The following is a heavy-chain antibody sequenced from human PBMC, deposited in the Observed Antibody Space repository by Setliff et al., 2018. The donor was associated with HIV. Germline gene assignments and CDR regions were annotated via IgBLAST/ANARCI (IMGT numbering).Heavy chain of an antibody. Sequence: SETLSLTCAVYGGSFSGYYWSWIRQPPGKGLEWIGEITHRGITDYNPSLKSRVTISVDTSKNLFSLKVNSVTAADTAVYYCARYYDILTGYYTLGFDYWGQGTLVTVSS. CDR3: ARYYDILTGYYTLGFDY. D-gene: IGHD3-9*01. J-gene: IGHJ4*02. CDR2: ITHRGIT. CDR1: GGSFSGYY. V-gene: IGHV4-34*01.